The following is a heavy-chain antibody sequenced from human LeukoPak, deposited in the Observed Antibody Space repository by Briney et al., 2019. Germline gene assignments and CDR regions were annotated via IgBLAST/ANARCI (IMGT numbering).Heavy chain of an antibody. J-gene: IGHJ3*02. CDR1: GYSFTSYR. CDR3: ARSYTYGLPPYFDAFDI. D-gene: IGHD5-18*01. V-gene: IGHV5-51*01. CDR2: IYPGDSDT. Sequence: GESLKISCKGSGYSFTSYRIGWVRQMPGKGLEWMGTIYPGDSDTRYSPSFQGQVTISADKSISTAYLQWSSLKASDTAMYYCARSYTYGLPPYFDAFDIWGQGTMVTVSS.